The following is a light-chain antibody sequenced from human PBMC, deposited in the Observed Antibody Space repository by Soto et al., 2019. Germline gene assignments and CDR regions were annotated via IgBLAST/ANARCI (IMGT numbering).Light chain of an antibody. CDR2: DVS. Sequence: QSALTQPRSVSGSPGQSVTISCTGTSSDVGDYNFVSWYQQHPDKAPKLIIYDVSKRPSGVPDRFSGSKSGNTASLTISGLQADDETDYYCCSYAGSYSYVFGTGTKVTVL. CDR1: SSDVGDYNF. CDR3: CSYAGSYSYV. V-gene: IGLV2-11*01. J-gene: IGLJ1*01.